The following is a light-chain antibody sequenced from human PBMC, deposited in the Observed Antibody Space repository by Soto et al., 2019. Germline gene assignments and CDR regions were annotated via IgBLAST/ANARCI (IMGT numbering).Light chain of an antibody. CDR2: GAS. Sequence: EIVLTQSPGTLSLAPGERATLSCMASQSVSSSYLAWYQQKPGQAPRLLIYGASSRATGIPDRFSGSGSGTDFTLNISRLEPEDFAVYYWQQYGSSRWTCGQGTKVEIK. CDR3: QQYGSSRWT. J-gene: IGKJ1*01. CDR1: QSVSSSY. V-gene: IGKV3-20*01.